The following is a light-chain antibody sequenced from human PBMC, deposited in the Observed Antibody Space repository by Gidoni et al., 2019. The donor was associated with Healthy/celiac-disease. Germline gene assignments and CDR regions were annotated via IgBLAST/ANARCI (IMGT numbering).Light chain of an antibody. V-gene: IGKV3-20*01. CDR1: QSVSSSY. Sequence: EIVLTHSPGTMSLSPGERATISCRASQSVSSSYLAWYKQKPGQSPRLLIYGASSRANGIPDRISGSGSGTDFTLTISRMEPEDFAVYYCQQYGSSPPYTFGQGTKLEIK. J-gene: IGKJ2*01. CDR2: GAS. CDR3: QQYGSSPPYT.